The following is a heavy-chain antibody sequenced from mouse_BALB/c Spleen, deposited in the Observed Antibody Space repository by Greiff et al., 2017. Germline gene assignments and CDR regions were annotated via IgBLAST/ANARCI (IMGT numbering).Heavy chain of an antibody. CDR2: IDPANGNT. Sequence: VQLKQSGAELVKPGASVKLSCTASGFNIKDTYMHWVKQRPEQGLEWIGRIDPANGNTKYDPKFQGKATITADTSSNTAYLQLSSLTSEDTAVYYSARSHYYGYWYFDVWGAGNTVTVSS. D-gene: IGHD1-2*01. V-gene: IGHV14-3*02. J-gene: IGHJ1*01. CDR1: GFNIKDTY. CDR3: ARSHYYGYWYFDV.